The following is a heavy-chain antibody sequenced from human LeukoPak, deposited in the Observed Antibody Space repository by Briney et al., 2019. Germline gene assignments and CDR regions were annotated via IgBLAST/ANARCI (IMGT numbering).Heavy chain of an antibody. D-gene: IGHD2-15*01. Sequence: PGGSLRLSCAASGFTFSSYAMSWVRQAPGKGLEWVSAISGSGGSTYYADSVKGRFTISRDNSKNTLYLQMNSLRAEDTAVYYCAKDPGSWVVVVAAIDYWGQGTLVTVSS. J-gene: IGHJ4*02. CDR3: AKDPGSWVVVVAAIDY. CDR2: ISGSGGST. V-gene: IGHV3-23*01. CDR1: GFTFSSYA.